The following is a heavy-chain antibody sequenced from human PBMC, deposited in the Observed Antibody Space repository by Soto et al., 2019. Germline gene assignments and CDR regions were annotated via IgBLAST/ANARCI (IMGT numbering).Heavy chain of an antibody. Sequence: ASVKVSCKASGGTFSSYAISGVRQAPGQGLEWMGGIIPIFGTANYAQKFQGRVTITADESTSTAYMELSSLRSEDTAVYYCASYYGPYYYYGMDVWGQGTTVTVSS. CDR3: ASYYGPYYYYGMDV. CDR2: IIPIFGTA. D-gene: IGHD3-16*01. V-gene: IGHV1-69*13. CDR1: GGTFSSYA. J-gene: IGHJ6*02.